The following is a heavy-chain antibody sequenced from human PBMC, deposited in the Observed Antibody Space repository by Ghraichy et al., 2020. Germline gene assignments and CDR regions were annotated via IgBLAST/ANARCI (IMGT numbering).Heavy chain of an antibody. CDR1: GGTFSSYA. J-gene: IGHJ4*02. D-gene: IGHD6-13*01. CDR3: ARMRLYSSSWYSPFDY. Sequence: SVKVSCKASGGTFSSYAISWVRQAPGQGLEWMGGIIPIFGTANYAQKFQGRVTITADESTSTAYMELSSLRSEDTAVYYCARMRLYSSSWYSPFDYWGQGTLVTVSS. V-gene: IGHV1-69*13. CDR2: IIPIFGTA.